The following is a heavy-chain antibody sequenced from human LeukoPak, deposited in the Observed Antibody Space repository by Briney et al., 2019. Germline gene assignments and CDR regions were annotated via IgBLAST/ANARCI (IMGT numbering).Heavy chain of an antibody. CDR3: ARRNWNSGYYLDL. CDR1: GYNFIHYW. Sequence: GESLKISCEASGYNFIHYWIGWVRQVPGKGLEWMGIIYPADSATKYSPSFHGQVTISADKSISTAYLQLVNLKPSDTAIYYCARRNWNSGYYLDLWGQGTPVTVSS. J-gene: IGHJ4*02. CDR2: IYPADSAT. V-gene: IGHV5-51*01. D-gene: IGHD3-22*01.